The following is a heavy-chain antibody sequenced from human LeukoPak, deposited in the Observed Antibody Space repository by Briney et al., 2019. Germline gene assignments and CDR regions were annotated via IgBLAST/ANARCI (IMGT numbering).Heavy chain of an antibody. D-gene: IGHD2-21*01. CDR3: ARADRLDGGPYLIGP. Sequence: GASVKVSCKTSGYSFTDYYMHWVRQAPGQGLEWMGWINPNSGGTSSAQKFQGMVTMTRDTSITTVYMEVSWLTSDDTAIYYCARADRLDGGPYLIGPWGQGTLVTVSS. CDR2: INPNSGGT. J-gene: IGHJ5*02. V-gene: IGHV1-2*02. CDR1: GYSFTDYY.